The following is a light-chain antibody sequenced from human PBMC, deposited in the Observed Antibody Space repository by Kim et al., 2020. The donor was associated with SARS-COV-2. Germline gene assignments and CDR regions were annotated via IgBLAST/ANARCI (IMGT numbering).Light chain of an antibody. CDR2: DVS. CDR1: SSDVGGYNY. Sequence: QSALTQPASVSGSPGQSITISCTGTSSDVGGYNYVAWYQQEPGKTPKLMIYDVSERPSGVSNRFSGSKSGNTAPLTISGLQADDEADYYCTSYTSSNTHVFGTGTKVTVL. J-gene: IGLJ1*01. CDR3: TSYTSSNTHV. V-gene: IGLV2-14*01.